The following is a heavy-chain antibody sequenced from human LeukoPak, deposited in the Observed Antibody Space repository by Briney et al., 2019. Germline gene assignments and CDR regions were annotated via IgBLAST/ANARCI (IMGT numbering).Heavy chain of an antibody. CDR2: VHYSGNT. CDR1: GGSISSNYCF. V-gene: IGHV4-39*01. Sequence: PSETLSLTCAVSGGSISSNYCFWDWIRQPPGKGLEWIGSVHYSGNTYYNPSLKSRVTISVDTSKNQFSLKLTSLTAADTAVYYCARRRKAGWYSDLWGRGTLVTVSS. J-gene: IGHJ2*01. CDR3: ARRRKAGWYSDL.